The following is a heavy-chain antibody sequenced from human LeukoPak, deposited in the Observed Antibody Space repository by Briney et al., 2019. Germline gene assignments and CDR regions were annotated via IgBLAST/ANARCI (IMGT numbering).Heavy chain of an antibody. V-gene: IGHV1-8*03. CDR3: ARGLHQLTHNWFDP. CDR2: MNPNSGNT. J-gene: IGHJ5*02. CDR1: GYTFTSYD. D-gene: IGHD2-2*01. Sequence: ASVKVSCKASGYTFTSYDINWVRQATGQGLEWMGWMNPNSGNTGYAQKFQGRVTITRNTSISTAYMELSSLRSEDTAVYYCARGLHQLTHNWFDPWGREPWSPSPQ.